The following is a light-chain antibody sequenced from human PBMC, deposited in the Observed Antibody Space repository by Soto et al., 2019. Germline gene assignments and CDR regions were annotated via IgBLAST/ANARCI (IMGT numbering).Light chain of an antibody. J-gene: IGKJ1*01. CDR2: DAS. CDR3: QQYNDFRT. V-gene: IGKV1-5*01. Sequence: IPMTQSPATLSASVGDTVTITCRASQRVGSWLAWYQQRPGEAPSLLIYDASNLQSGVPSRFSGRRSGTEFSLTISGLQPEDFATYYCQQYNDFRTFGQGTRVDVK. CDR1: QRVGSW.